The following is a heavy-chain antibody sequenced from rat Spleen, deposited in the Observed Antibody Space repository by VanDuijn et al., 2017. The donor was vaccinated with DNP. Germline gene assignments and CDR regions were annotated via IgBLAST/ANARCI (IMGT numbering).Heavy chain of an antibody. CDR2: IRNKANGYTT. J-gene: IGHJ3*01. CDR1: GFTFTDFY. D-gene: IGHD1-2*01. Sequence: EVKLLESGGGLVQPGGSMRLSCAASGFTFTDFYMNWIRQPAGKAPEWLGFIRNKANGYTTEYNPSVKGRFTISRDNTHNMLYLQMNTLRAEDTATYYCARFTTIAPMWGFAHWGQGILVTVSS. V-gene: IGHV7-7*01. CDR3: ARFTTIAPMWGFAH.